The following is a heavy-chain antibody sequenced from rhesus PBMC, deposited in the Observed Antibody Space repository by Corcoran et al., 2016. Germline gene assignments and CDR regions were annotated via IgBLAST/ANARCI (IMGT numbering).Heavy chain of an antibody. V-gene: IGHV4S11*01. D-gene: IGHD4-23*01. CDR2: MSGSGNT. CDR1: GGSISSHS. CDR3: ARINTVTAHFDY. J-gene: IGHJ4*01. Sequence: QVQLPESGPGLVQPSETLSLTCAFSGGSISSHSWRWIRQAPVTGLEWIGYMSGSGNTYYSPSLKSRVTLSVDTSKNHYSLKLSAVTAADTAVYYCARINTVTAHFDYWGQGVLVTVSS.